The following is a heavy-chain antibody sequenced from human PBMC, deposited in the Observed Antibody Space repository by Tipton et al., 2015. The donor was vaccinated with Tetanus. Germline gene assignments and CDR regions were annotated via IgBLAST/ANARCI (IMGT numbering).Heavy chain of an antibody. V-gene: IGHV3-23*04. CDR3: AKAKTWINLWFGDY. D-gene: IGHD3-10*01. Sequence: VQLVQSGAEVKKPGSSVKVSCKASGGTFTNYALSWVRQAPGQGLEWVSGIAGSVGSTYYADSVRGRFTVSRDNSQNILFLQMNSLRAEDTAVYYCAKAKTWINLWFGDYWGQGVLVIVSP. CDR2: IAGSVGST. CDR1: GGTFTNYA. J-gene: IGHJ4*02.